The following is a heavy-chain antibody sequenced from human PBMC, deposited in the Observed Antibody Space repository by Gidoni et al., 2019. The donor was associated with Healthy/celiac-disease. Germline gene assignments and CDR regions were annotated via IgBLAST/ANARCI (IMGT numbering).Heavy chain of an antibody. CDR2: INTNTGNP. Sequence: QVQLVQSGSELKKPGASVTVSCKASGYTFPIYALNWVRQATGQGLECMGWINTNTGNPTYAQGFTGRFVFSLDTSVSTAYLQISSLKAEDNAVYYCATYQIAAAGGTDYYGMDVWGQGTTVTVSS. J-gene: IGHJ6*02. CDR1: GYTFPIYA. D-gene: IGHD6-13*01. CDR3: ATYQIAAAGGTDYYGMDV. V-gene: IGHV7-4-1*02.